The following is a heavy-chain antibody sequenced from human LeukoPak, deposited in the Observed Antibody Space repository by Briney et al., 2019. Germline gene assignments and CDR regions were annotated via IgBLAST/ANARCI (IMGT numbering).Heavy chain of an antibody. CDR1: GYTFTSNY. CDR3: ARERVTLSYDY. D-gene: IGHD5-18*01. J-gene: IGHJ4*02. V-gene: IGHV1-46*01. CDR2: ISPSGGST. Sequence: ASVKVSCKAFGYTFTSNYMHWVRQAPGQGPEWMGVISPSGGSTTYAQKFQGRVTLTRDTSTSTVYMELSSLRSEDTAVYYCARERVTLSYDYWGQGTLVTVSS.